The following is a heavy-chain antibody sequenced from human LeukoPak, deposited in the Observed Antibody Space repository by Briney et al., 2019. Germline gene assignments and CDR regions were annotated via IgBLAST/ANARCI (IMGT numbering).Heavy chain of an antibody. CDR1: GFSFSSYA. D-gene: IGHD4-17*01. V-gene: IGHV3-30-3*01. Sequence: GGSLRLSCAASGFSFSSYAMHWVRQAPGKGLEWVAVISYDGSNKYYADSVKGRFTISRDNSKNTLYLQMNSLRAEDTAVYYCAKVRYGDYGDYWGQGTLVTVSS. CDR2: ISYDGSNK. CDR3: AKVRYGDYGDY. J-gene: IGHJ4*02.